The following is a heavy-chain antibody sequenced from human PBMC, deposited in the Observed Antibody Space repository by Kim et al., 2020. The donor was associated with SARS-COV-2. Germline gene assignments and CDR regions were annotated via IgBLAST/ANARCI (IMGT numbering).Heavy chain of an antibody. D-gene: IGHD6-6*01. Sequence: GGSLRLSCAASGFTFSDYEMNWVRQAPGKGLEWISYISGSGSTIYYPDDMRSRFIISRDNAKNSLFLQLNNLRLEDTAVYYCARARSAPHYYYLDFWGRG. J-gene: IGHJ6*03. CDR2: ISGSGSTI. CDR1: GFTFSDYE. V-gene: IGHV3-48*03. CDR3: ARARSAPHYYYLDF.